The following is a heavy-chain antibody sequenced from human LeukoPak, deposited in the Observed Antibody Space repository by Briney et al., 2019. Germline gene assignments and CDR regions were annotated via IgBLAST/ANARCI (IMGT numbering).Heavy chain of an antibody. CDR1: GGSISSYY. D-gene: IGHD1-26*01. Sequence: SETLSLTCTVSGGSISSYYWSWIRQPPGKGLEWIEYIYYSGSTNYNPSLKSRVTISVDTSKNLFSLKLSSVTAADTAVYYCARGPHGGNFDYWGQGTLVTVSS. J-gene: IGHJ4*02. CDR2: IYYSGST. CDR3: ARGPHGGNFDY. V-gene: IGHV4-59*01.